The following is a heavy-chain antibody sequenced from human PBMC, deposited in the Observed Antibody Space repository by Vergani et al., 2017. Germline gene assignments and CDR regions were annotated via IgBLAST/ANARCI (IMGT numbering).Heavy chain of an antibody. V-gene: IGHV1-8*02. CDR2: MNPNSGNT. CDR1: GYTFTGYY. Sequence: QVQLVQSGAEVKKPGASVKVSCKASGYTFTGYYMHWVRQATGQGLEWMGWMNPNSGNTVYAQKFQGRVTMTRNTSISTAYMELSSLRSEDTAVYYCARARYCSSTSCSAMGYYYYMDVWGKGTTVTVSS. J-gene: IGHJ6*03. D-gene: IGHD2-2*01. CDR3: ARARYCSSTSCSAMGYYYYMDV.